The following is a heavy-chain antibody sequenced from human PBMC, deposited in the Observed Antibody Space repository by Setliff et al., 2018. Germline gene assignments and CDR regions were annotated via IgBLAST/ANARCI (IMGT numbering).Heavy chain of an antibody. J-gene: IGHJ4*02. CDR3: VRGPGPSVVVAIPFDH. V-gene: IGHV1-18*01. D-gene: IGHD3-22*01. Sequence: ASVKVSCKASGYTFTSYGISWVRQAPGQGLEWMGWISAYNGNANYAQKLQGRLTMTTDTSTTTAYLELTSLRYDDTAVYYCVRGPGPSVVVAIPFDHWGQGSLVTVSS. CDR1: GYTFTSYG. CDR2: ISAYNGNA.